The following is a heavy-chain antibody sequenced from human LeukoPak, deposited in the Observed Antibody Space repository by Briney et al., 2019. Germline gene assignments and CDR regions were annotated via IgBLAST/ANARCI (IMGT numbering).Heavy chain of an antibody. D-gene: IGHD3-22*01. CDR3: ARAGVWDYSVSSGYHNAAFDI. CDR1: GYTFTGYY. CDR2: INPNSGGT. J-gene: IGHJ3*02. Sequence: ASVKVSCKASGYTFTGYYMHWLRQAPGHGLEWMGWINPNSGGTNYAQKFQGRVTMTRDTSISTAYMELSRLRSDDTAVYYCARAGVWDYSVSSGYHNAAFDIWGQGTMVTVSS. V-gene: IGHV1-2*02.